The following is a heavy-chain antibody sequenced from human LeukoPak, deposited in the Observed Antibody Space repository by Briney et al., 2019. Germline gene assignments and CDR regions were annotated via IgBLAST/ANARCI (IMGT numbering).Heavy chain of an antibody. J-gene: IGHJ4*02. V-gene: IGHV4-4*07. CDR3: ARKSYSSSYLFDF. D-gene: IGHD6-6*01. CDR2: IYTSGST. CDR1: GGSISSYY. Sequence: SETLSLTCTVSGGSISSYYWSWIRQPAGKGLEWIGRIYTSGSTNYNPSLKSRVTMSVDTSKNQISLKVNSVTAADTAVYYCARKSYSSSYLFDFWGQGTLVTVSS.